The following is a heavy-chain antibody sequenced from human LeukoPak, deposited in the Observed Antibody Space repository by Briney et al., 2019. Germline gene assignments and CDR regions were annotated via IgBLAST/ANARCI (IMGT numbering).Heavy chain of an antibody. CDR3: ARCYDSSGSYWYFDL. J-gene: IGHJ2*01. CDR2: IIPILGIA. CDR1: GGTFSSYA. V-gene: IGHV1-69*04. Sequence: GSSEKVSCKASGGTFSSYAISWVRQAPGQGLEWMGRIIPILGIANYAQKFQGRVTITADKSTSTAYMELSSLRSEDTAVYYCARCYDSSGSYWYFDLWGRGTLVTVSS. D-gene: IGHD3-22*01.